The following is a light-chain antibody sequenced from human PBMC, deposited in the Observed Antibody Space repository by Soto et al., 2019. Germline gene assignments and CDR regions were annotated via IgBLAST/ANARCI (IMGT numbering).Light chain of an antibody. Sequence: QLVLTQPPSVSGAPGQRVTISCTGSSSNIGAGYDVHWYQQLPGTAPKLLIHGNSNRPSGVPDRFSGSKSGTSASLAIPGLPAEDEADYYCQSYDRSLSGGVFGGGTKLTVL. V-gene: IGLV1-40*01. J-gene: IGLJ3*02. CDR3: QSYDRSLSGGV. CDR2: GNS. CDR1: SSNIGAGYD.